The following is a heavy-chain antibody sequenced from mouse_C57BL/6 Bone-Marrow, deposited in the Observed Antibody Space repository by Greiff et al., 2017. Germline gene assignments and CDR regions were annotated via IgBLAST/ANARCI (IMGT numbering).Heavy chain of an antibody. V-gene: IGHV14-4*01. CDR1: GFNIKDDY. J-gene: IGHJ3*01. CDR3: TTNCPWFAY. D-gene: IGHD4-1*01. CDR2: IDPENGDT. Sequence: EVMLVESGAELVRPGASVKLSCTASGFNIKDDYMHWVKQRPEQGLEWIGWIDPENGDTEYASKFQGKATITADTSSNTAYLQLSSLTSEDTAVYYCTTNCPWFAYWGQGTLVTVSA.